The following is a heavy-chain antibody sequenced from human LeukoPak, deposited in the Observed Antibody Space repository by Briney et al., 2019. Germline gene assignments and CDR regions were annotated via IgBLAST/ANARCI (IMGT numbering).Heavy chain of an antibody. Sequence: PGGSLRLSCAASGFTFSSYGMHWVRQAPGKGLEWVAFIRYDGSNKYYADSVKGRFTISGDNSKNTLYLQMNSLRAEDTAVYYCAILTGSPNHLKLDDNWGQGTLVTVSS. D-gene: IGHD3-9*01. V-gene: IGHV3-30*02. CDR2: IRYDGSNK. CDR1: GFTFSSYG. J-gene: IGHJ4*02. CDR3: AILTGSPNHLKLDDN.